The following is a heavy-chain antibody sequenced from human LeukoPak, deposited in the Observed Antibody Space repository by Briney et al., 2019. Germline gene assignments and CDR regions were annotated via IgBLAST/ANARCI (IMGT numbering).Heavy chain of an antibody. CDR1: GGSISSSSYS. CDR2: IYYSGST. J-gene: IGHJ4*02. CDR3: ARLGGPLDY. V-gene: IGHV4-39*01. Sequence: SETLSLTCTVSGGSISSSSYSWGWIRQPPGKGLEWIGSIYYSGSTYYNPSLKSRVTISVDMSKNQFSLKLSSVAAADTAVYYCARLGGPLDYWGQGTLVTVSS.